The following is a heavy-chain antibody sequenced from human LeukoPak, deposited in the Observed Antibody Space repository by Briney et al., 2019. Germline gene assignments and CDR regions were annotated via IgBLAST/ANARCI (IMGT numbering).Heavy chain of an antibody. CDR3: ARGEWLRFFDY. Sequence: ASVKVSCKASGYTFTSYYMHWVRQAPGQGLEWMGIINPSGGGTSYAQKFQGRVTMTRDMSTSTVYMELSSLRSEDTAVYYCARGEWLRFFDYWGQGTLVTVSS. CDR1: GYTFTSYY. J-gene: IGHJ4*02. D-gene: IGHD5-12*01. V-gene: IGHV1-46*01. CDR2: INPSGGGT.